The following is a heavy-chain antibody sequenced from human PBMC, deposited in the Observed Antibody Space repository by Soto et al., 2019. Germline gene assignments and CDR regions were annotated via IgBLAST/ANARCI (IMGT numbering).Heavy chain of an antibody. CDR2: IYHTGST. J-gene: IGHJ5*02. D-gene: IGHD3-10*01. CDR3: ASIHYYGSGSFWFDP. V-gene: IGHV4-4*02. Sequence: TLSLTCAVSGDSFSTSNWWSWVRQPPGKGLEWIGEIYHTGSTNYNPSLKSRVNMSIDKSKNQFSLNVNSVTAADTAIYYCASIHYYGSGSFWFDPWGQGTLVTVSS. CDR1: GDSFSTSNW.